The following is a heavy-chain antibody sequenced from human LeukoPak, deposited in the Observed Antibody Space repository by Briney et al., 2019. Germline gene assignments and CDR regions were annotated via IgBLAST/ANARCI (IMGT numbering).Heavy chain of an antibody. CDR2: INSIAVTI. J-gene: IGHJ6*02. V-gene: IGHV3-48*03. D-gene: IGHD2-2*01. Sequence: GGSLRLSCAASGFTFRNYEMNWVRQAPGKGLEWVSYINSIAVTIHYAESVRGRFTISRDNAKNSLYLQMNSLRVEDTAVYYCARATVVVPAAPPATYGMDVWGQGTTVTVSS. CDR3: ARATVVVPAAPPATYGMDV. CDR1: GFTFRNYE.